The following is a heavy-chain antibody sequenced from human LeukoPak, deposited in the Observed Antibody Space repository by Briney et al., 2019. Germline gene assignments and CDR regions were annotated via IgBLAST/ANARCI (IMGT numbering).Heavy chain of an antibody. D-gene: IGHD4-4*01. J-gene: IGHJ5*02. V-gene: IGHV1-8*01. CDR2: VNPKSGNT. CDR3: ARGVVGFPNYFDP. Sequence: GASVKVSCKASGYTFSSHDINWVRQTAGHGLEWVGWVNPKSGNTGYAQKFQGRVTMSRNTSITRAYMELSSLRSDDTAVYFCARGVVGFPNYFDPWGQGTMVTVSS. CDR1: GYTFSSHD.